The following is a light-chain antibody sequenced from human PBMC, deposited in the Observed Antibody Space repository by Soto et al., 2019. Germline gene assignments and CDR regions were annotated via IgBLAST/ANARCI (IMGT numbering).Light chain of an antibody. CDR3: QQYNNWPPIT. CDR1: QSVSSK. Sequence: ETVMTQSPATLSVSPGERATLSCRASQSVSSKLAWYQQKPGQAPRLLIYGASTRATGIPARFRGSGSGTEVTLTISSLQSEDFAVYYCQQYNNWPPITFGQGTRLEIK. J-gene: IGKJ5*01. V-gene: IGKV3D-15*01. CDR2: GAS.